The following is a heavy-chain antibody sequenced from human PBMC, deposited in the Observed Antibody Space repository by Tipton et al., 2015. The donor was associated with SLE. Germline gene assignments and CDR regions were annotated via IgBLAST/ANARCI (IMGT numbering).Heavy chain of an antibody. CDR2: INPNSGGT. J-gene: IGHJ3*01. D-gene: IGHD2-2*01. CDR3: ARGEWGQYQLLFDL. V-gene: IGHV1-2*02. Sequence: QVQLVQSGAEVKKPGASVKVSCKASGYTFTTYDINWVRQATGQGLEWMGWINPNSGGTNYAQKFQGRVTMTRDTSISTAYMELSRLRSDDTAVYYCARGEWGQYQLLFDLWGQGTMVTVSS. CDR1: GYTFTTYD.